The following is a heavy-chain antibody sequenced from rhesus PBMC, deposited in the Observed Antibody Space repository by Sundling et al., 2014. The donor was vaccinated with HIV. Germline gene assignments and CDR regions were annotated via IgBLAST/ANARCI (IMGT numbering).Heavy chain of an antibody. Sequence: QVQLQESGPGLVKTSETLSLTCGVSGGSITYSYYWGWIRQPPGKGLEWIGYIYGTGGTTRYNPSLKSRVTLSVDTSKNQVSLKLRSVTAADTAVYYCARDLAGTADYWGQGVLVTVSS. CDR2: IYGTGGTT. V-gene: IGHV4-106*01. CDR3: ARDLAGTADY. J-gene: IGHJ4*01. CDR1: GGSITYSYY. D-gene: IGHD1-1-1*01.